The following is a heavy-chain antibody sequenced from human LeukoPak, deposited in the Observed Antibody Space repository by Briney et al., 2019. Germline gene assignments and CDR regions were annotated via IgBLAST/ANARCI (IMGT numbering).Heavy chain of an antibody. CDR1: GGSISGYY. Sequence: PSETLSLTCTVSGGSISGYYWSWIRQPAGKGLEWIGCIYSSGSTNYNPSLKSRVTMSIDTSKNQFSLKLSSVTAADTAVYYCARFLGTGPEDVDWFDPWGQGTLVTVSS. V-gene: IGHV4-4*07. CDR2: IYSSGST. CDR3: ARFLGTGPEDVDWFDP. D-gene: IGHD7-27*01. J-gene: IGHJ5*02.